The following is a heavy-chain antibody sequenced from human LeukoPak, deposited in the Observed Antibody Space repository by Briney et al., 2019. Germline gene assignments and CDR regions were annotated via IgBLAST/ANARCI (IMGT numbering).Heavy chain of an antibody. V-gene: IGHV1-69*13. CDR1: GGTFSSYA. Sequence: ASVKVSCKASGGTFSSYAIGWVRQAPGQGLEWMGGIIPIFGTANYAQKFQGRVTITADESTSTAYMELSSLRSEDTAVYYCAREHHSTNEGTVAFDIWGQGTMVTVSS. CDR3: AREHHSTNEGTVAFDI. D-gene: IGHD2-8*01. J-gene: IGHJ3*02. CDR2: IIPIFGTA.